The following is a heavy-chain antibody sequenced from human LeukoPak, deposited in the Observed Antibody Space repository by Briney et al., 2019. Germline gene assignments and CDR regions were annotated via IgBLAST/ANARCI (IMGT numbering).Heavy chain of an antibody. CDR1: GGSFSGYY. V-gene: IGHV4-34*01. D-gene: IGHD3-10*01. CDR3: ARVRGVIRFDP. J-gene: IGHJ5*02. CDR2: INHSGST. Sequence: SETLSLTCAVYGGSFSGYYWSWIRQPPGKGLEWIGEINHSGSTNYNPSLKSRVTISVDTSKNQFSLKLSSVTAADTAVYYCARVRGVIRFDPWGQGTLVAVSS.